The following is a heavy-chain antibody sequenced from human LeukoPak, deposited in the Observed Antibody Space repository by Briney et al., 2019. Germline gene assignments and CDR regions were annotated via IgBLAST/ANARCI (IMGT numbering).Heavy chain of an antibody. Sequence: SETLSLTCAVYGESFSGYCWTWIRQPPGKGLEWIGEINHSGSTNYNPSLKSRVTISVDTSKNQFSLKLSSVTAADTAVYYCARRRGDGSGNYYIKYYYDYYMDVWGKGTTVTVSS. J-gene: IGHJ6*03. CDR2: INHSGST. CDR1: GESFSGYC. CDR3: ARRRGDGSGNYYIKYYYDYYMDV. D-gene: IGHD3-10*01. V-gene: IGHV4-34*01.